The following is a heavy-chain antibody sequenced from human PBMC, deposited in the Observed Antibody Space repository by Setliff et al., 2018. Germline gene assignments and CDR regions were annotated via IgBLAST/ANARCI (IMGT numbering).Heavy chain of an antibody. CDR3: SRLVRYCSKTTCQTASGAEL. CDR1: GYTFSHSG. V-gene: IGHV1-18*01. Sequence: ASVKVSCKASGYTFSHSGFTWVRQAPGQGLEWMGWISAYTGNTNYAPKLQGRVTMTTDASTSTAYMELRGLTSDDTAVYYCSRLVRYCSKTTCQTASGAELWGQGTLVTVSS. CDR2: ISAYTGNT. J-gene: IGHJ4*02. D-gene: IGHD2-8*01.